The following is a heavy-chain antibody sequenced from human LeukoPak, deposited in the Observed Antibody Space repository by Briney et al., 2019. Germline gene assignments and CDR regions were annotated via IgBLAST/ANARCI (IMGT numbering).Heavy chain of an antibody. V-gene: IGHV1-8*01. CDR1: GYTFTSYD. CDR2: MNPNSGNT. D-gene: IGHD1-1*01. J-gene: IGHJ4*02. Sequence: ASVTVSCTASGYTFTSYDINWVRQATGQGLEWMGWMNPNSGNTGYAQKFQGRVTMTRNTSISTAYMELSSLRSEDTAVYYCARGGVRTTGTTSDGFDYWGQGTLVTVSS. CDR3: ARGGVRTTGTTSDGFDY.